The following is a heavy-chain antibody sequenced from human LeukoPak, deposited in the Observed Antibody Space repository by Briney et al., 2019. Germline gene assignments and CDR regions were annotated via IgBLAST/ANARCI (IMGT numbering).Heavy chain of an antibody. J-gene: IGHJ4*02. CDR1: GYTFTSYD. D-gene: IGHD3-3*01. Sequence: ASVKVSCKASGYTFTSYDINWVRQATGQGLEWMGWMNPNSGNTGYAQKFQGRVTMTRNTSISTAYMELSSLRSEDTAVYYCARGQLDFWSGYSYYFDYWGQGTLVTVSS. CDR2: MNPNSGNT. V-gene: IGHV1-8*01. CDR3: ARGQLDFWSGYSYYFDY.